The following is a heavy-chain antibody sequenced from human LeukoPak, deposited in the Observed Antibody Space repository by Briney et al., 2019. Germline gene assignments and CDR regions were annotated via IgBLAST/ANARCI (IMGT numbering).Heavy chain of an antibody. CDR1: GGSISSYY. J-gene: IGHJ3*02. V-gene: IGHV4-59*01. D-gene: IGHD2-15*01. CDR3: TRDKVVGALVRAFDI. Sequence: SETLSLTCTVSGGSISSYYWSWIRQPPGKGLEWIRYIYYSGSTNYNPSLKSRVTISVDTSKNQFSLKLSSVTAADTAVYYCTRDKVVGALVRAFDIWGQGTMVTVSS. CDR2: IYYSGST.